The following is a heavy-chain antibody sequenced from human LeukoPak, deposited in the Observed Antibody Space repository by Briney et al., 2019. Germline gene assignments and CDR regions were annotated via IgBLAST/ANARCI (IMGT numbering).Heavy chain of an antibody. CDR2: IRSEAYGGTT. J-gene: IGHJ6*03. Sequence: GGSLRLFCTASGFTFGDHAMSWVRQAPGKGLEWVGLIRSEAYGGTTEYAASLKGRLTISRDDSKSIAYLQMDSLNTEDTAVYYCTRVGYYYYYMDVWGKGTTVTVSS. CDR3: TRVGYYYYYMDV. V-gene: IGHV3-49*04. CDR1: GFTFGDHA. D-gene: IGHD3-16*01.